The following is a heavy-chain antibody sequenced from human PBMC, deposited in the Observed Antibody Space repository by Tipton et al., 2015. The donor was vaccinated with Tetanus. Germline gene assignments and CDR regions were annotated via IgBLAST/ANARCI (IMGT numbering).Heavy chain of an antibody. J-gene: IGHJ2*01. V-gene: IGHV4-34*01. CDR1: GFTFSSYW. CDR3: ARGGSYSYGPRGFDL. D-gene: IGHD5-18*01. Sequence: LRLSCAASGFTFSSYWMSWVRQAPGKGLEWIGEINHSGSTTYSPSFKSRVTISVDTPKNQFSLKLTSLTVADTAVYYCARGGSYSYGPRGFDLWGRGTLVTVSS. CDR2: INHSGST.